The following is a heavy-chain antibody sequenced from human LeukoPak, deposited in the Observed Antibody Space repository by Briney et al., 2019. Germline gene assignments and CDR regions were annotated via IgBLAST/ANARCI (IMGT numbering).Heavy chain of an antibody. CDR3: ARDGELVVNDY. D-gene: IGHD2-15*01. CDR1: GFTFSSYG. J-gene: IGHJ4*02. V-gene: IGHV3-21*01. CDR2: ISSSSSYI. Sequence: GGSLRLSCAASGFTFSSYGMHWVRQAPGKGLEWVSSISSSSSYIYYADSVKGRFTISRDNAKNSLYLQMNSLRAEDTAVYYCARDGELVVNDYWGQGTLVTVSS.